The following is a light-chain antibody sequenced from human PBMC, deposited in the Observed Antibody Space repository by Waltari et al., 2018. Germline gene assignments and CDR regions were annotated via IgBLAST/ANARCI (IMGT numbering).Light chain of an antibody. J-gene: IGLJ1*01. CDR3: CSYAGRGTYV. V-gene: IGLV2-23*02. CDR2: EVF. CDR1: TSDVGSYDL. Sequence: QSALTQPASVSGTPGQSITISCSGTTSDVGSYDLVSWYQQHPGDAPQLLICEVFKRPPDTSSRFSGAKSGSTASLTISGLQPEDEADYYCCSYAGRGTYVFGSGTKVTVL.